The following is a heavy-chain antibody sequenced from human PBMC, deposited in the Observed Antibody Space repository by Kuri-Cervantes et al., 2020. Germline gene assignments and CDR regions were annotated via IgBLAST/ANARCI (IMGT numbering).Heavy chain of an antibody. CDR2: ISGSGGST. D-gene: IGHD1-20*01. V-gene: IGHV3-23*01. Sequence: GGSLRLSCAASGFTFSSYAMSWVRQAPGKGLEWVSAISGSGGSTYYADSVKGRFTISRDNSKNTLYLQMNSLRAEDTAVYYCAKDLKFSITGTTWGSYFDYWGQGTLVTVSS. CDR3: AKDLKFSITGTTWGSYFDY. CDR1: GFTFSSYA. J-gene: IGHJ4*02.